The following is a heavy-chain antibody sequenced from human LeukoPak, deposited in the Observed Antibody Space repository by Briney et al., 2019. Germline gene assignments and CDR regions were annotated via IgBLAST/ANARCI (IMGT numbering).Heavy chain of an antibody. CDR3: ARAGYSHYFDY. J-gene: IGHJ4*02. CDR1: GFTFSSYA. Sequence: GGSLRLSCAASGFTFSSYAMSWVRQAPGKGLEWVSGISGSGGSTYYADSVKGRFTISRDDSKNTLYLQMNSLRAEDTAVYYCARAGYSHYFDYWGQGTLVTVSS. CDR2: ISGSGGST. V-gene: IGHV3-23*01. D-gene: IGHD6-13*01.